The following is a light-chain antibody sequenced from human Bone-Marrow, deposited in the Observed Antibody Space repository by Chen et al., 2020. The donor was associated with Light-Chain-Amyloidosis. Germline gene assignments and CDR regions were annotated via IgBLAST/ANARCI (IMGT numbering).Light chain of an antibody. CDR2: RDT. CDR3: QSADSSGTYEVI. Sequence: SYELTPPPSVSVSPGQTSRITCYGADLPTKYAYWYQQKPGPDPVLVIHRDTDRPSGISERFSGSSSGTTATLTISGVQAEDEADYHCQSADSSGTYEVIVGGGTKLTVL. J-gene: IGLJ2*01. CDR1: DLPTKY. V-gene: IGLV3-25*03.